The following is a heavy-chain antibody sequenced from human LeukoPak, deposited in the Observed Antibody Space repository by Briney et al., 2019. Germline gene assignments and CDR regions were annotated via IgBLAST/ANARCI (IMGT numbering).Heavy chain of an antibody. CDR3: AKVYNDYVWGTYVFDYFDY. CDR2: IYPDGRA. Sequence: GGSLRLSCVASGFIVSDNYMSWIRQAPGKEPQWVSIIYPDGRAFHADPVKGRFTISRDNPKNPLYLQMDSLRPDDTAVYYCAKVYNDYVWGTYVFDYFDYWGQGTLVTVSS. J-gene: IGHJ4*02. V-gene: IGHV3-53*05. CDR1: GFIVSDNY. D-gene: IGHD3-16*01.